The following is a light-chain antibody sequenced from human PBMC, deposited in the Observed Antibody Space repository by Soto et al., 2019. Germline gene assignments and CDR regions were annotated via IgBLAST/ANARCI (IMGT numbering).Light chain of an antibody. CDR2: DAS. CDR1: QRVSSN. J-gene: IGKJ4*01. Sequence: EIVLTQSPATLSLSPGERATLSCRASQRVSSNLGWYQQKPGQAPRLLIYDASNRATGIPARFSGSGSGTDFTLTISSLEPEDFAVYYCQHRYSWPLTFGGGTKVDIK. V-gene: IGKV3-11*01. CDR3: QHRYSWPLT.